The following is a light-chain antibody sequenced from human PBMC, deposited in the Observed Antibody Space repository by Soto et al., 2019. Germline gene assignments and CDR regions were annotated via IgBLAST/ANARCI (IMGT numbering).Light chain of an antibody. CDR3: QQYDSYSPYT. CDR1: QTISSS. CDR2: KAS. Sequence: DIQMTQFPPTLSASIGDRVTITCRASQTISSSLAWYQQKPGKAPKLLIYKASTLETGVPSRFSGSGTGTEFSLTISSLQPDDVATYYCQQYDSYSPYTVGQGTRLEIK. V-gene: IGKV1-5*03. J-gene: IGKJ2*01.